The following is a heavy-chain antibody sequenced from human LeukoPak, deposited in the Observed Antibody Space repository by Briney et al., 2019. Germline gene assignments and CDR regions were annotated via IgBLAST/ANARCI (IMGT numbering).Heavy chain of an antibody. J-gene: IGHJ3*02. V-gene: IGHV4-28*05. CDR1: GYSISTSNY. CDR3: ARKTTAGPTKAAFDI. D-gene: IGHD2-21*02. CDR2: IYYSGGI. Sequence: SETLSHTCSVSGYSISTSNYWAWIRQPPGRGLEWIGHIYYSGGIYYNPSLKSRVTMSVDTPRNQFSLKLSSVTAVDTAVYYCARKTTAGPTKAAFDIWGQGTMVAVST.